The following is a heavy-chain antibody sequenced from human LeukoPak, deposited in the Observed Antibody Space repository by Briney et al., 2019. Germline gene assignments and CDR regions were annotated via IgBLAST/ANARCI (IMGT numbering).Heavy chain of an antibody. J-gene: IGHJ5*02. CDR3: ARYSSGWGGDWFDP. D-gene: IGHD6-19*01. V-gene: IGHV4-30-2*01. CDR2: IYHSGST. Sequence: SQTLSLTCAVSGGSISSGGSSWSWIRQPPGKGLEWLRYIYHSGSTYYNPSLRRRVTISVDRSKNQFSLKLSSVTAADTAVYYCARYSSGWGGDWFDPWGQGTLVTVSS. CDR1: GGSISSGGSS.